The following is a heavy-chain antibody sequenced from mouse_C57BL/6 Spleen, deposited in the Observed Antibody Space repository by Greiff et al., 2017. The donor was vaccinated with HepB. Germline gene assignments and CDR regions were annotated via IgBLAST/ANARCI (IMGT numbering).Heavy chain of an antibody. D-gene: IGHD4-1*01. Sequence: QVQLKESGPGLVAPSQSLSITCTVSGFSLTSYAISWVRQPPGKGLEWLGVIWTGGGTNYNSALKSRPSISKDNSKSQVFLKMNSLQTDDTARYYCASSPGTGYYAMDYWGQGTSVTVSS. CDR3: ASSPGTGYYAMDY. CDR2: IWTGGGT. V-gene: IGHV2-9-1*01. J-gene: IGHJ4*01. CDR1: GFSLTSYA.